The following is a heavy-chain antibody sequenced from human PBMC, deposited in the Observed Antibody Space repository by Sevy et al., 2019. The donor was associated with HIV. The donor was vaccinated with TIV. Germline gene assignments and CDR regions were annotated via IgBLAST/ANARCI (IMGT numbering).Heavy chain of an antibody. D-gene: IGHD6-19*01. V-gene: IGHV3-21*01. CDR2: IRRTRNYI. CDR3: ARDYNSGWRKFNLFDP. Sequence: GSLRLSCSASGFTFSTYSMNWVRQAPGKGLEWVSSIRRTRNYIDYAYSVKGRFTISRDNAKNSLYLQMNNLRAEDTAVYYCARDYNSGWRKFNLFDPWGQGTLVTVSS. CDR1: GFTFSTYS. J-gene: IGHJ5*02.